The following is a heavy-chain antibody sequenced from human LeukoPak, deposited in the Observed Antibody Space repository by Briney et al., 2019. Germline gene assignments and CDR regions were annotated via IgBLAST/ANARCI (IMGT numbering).Heavy chain of an antibody. CDR1: GYTFTSYG. Sequence: ASVKVSCKASGYTFTSYGISWVRQAPGQGLEWMGWISAYNGNTNYAQKFQGRVTITADESTSTAYMELSSLRSEDTAVYYCAHEGYYFDYWGQGTLVTVSS. CDR3: AHEGYYFDY. J-gene: IGHJ4*02. CDR2: ISAYNGNT. V-gene: IGHV1-18*01.